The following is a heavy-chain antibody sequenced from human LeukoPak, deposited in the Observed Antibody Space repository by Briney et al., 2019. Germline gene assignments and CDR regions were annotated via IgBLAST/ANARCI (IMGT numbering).Heavy chain of an antibody. J-gene: IGHJ6*03. CDR2: IYYSGST. V-gene: IGHV4-59*01. D-gene: IGHD4-17*01. Sequence: SETLSLTCTASGGSISSYYWSWIRQPPGKGLEWIGYIYYSGSTNYNPSLKSRVTISVDTSKNQFSLKLSSVTAADTAVYYCARRRGGDYGMYYYYYMDVWGKGTTVTVSS. CDR3: ARRRGGDYGMYYYYYMDV. CDR1: GGSISSYY.